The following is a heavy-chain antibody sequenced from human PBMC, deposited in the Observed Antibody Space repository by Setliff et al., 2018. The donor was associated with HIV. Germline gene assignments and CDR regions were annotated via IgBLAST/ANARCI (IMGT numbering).Heavy chain of an antibody. J-gene: IGHJ6*02. V-gene: IGHV4-34*10. CDR1: GDSLRNYF. Sequence: SETLSLTCGVYGDSLRNYFWSWIRQPPGKGLEWIGEINHSGSTTYNPSLRSRVTMSIDTSQNQFYLKLNSVTAADTAVYYCEAATVGETGYYGIDVWGPGTTVTVSS. CDR3: EAATVGETGYYGIDV. D-gene: IGHD1-26*01. CDR2: INHSGST.